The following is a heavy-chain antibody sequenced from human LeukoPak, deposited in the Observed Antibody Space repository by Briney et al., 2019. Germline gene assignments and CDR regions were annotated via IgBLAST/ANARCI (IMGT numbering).Heavy chain of an antibody. CDR3: ARARGDIVVVPAAIWFDP. J-gene: IGHJ5*02. CDR2: IKPNNGGT. CDR1: GYSFTGYY. V-gene: IGHV1-2*02. D-gene: IGHD2-2*01. Sequence: AASVKVSCKASGYSFTGYYMHWVRQAPGQGLEWMGSIKPNNGGTNYAQKFQGRVTMTRDTSISTAYMELSRLRSDDTAVYYCARARGDIVVVPAAIWFDPWGQGTLVAVSS.